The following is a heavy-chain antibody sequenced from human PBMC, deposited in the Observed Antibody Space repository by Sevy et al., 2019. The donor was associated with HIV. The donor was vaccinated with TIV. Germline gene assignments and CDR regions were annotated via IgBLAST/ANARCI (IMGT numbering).Heavy chain of an antibody. CDR3: AREGGSYCSSTSCYREGLFAAAVDY. CDR2: TYYRSKWYN. J-gene: IGHJ4*02. V-gene: IGHV6-1*01. CDR1: GDSVSSNSAA. Sequence: SQTLSLTCAISGDSVSSNSAAWNWIRQSPSRGLEWLGRTYYRSKWYNDYAVSVKSGITINPDTSKNHFSLQLNSVTPEDTAEYYWAREGGSYCSSTSCYREGLFAAAVDYWGQGTLVTVSS. D-gene: IGHD2-2*01.